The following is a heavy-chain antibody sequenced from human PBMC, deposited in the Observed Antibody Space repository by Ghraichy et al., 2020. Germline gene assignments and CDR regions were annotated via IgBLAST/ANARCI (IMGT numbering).Heavy chain of an antibody. CDR2: ISNIGGTT. Sequence: GESLNISCAASGFTFSNYAMSWVRQAPGKGLEWVSAISNIGGTTYYADSVKGRFTITRDDSKSMLYLQMTSLRAEDTAIYYCADHDWPNAFDIWGQGTMVTVSS. CDR3: ADHDWPNAFDI. J-gene: IGHJ3*02. CDR1: GFTFSNYA. V-gene: IGHV3-23*01. D-gene: IGHD3-9*01.